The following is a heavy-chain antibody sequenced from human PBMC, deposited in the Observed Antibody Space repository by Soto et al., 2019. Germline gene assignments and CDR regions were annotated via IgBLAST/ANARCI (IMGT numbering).Heavy chain of an antibody. CDR1: GGSFSGYY. J-gene: IGHJ6*02. CDR2: INHSGST. V-gene: IGHV4-34*01. D-gene: IGHD1-1*01. CDR3: ARSWKQNYYYYYGMDV. Sequence: SETLSLTCAVYGGSFSGYYWSWIRQPPGKGLEWIGEINHSGSTNYNPSLKSRVTISVDTSKNQFSLKLSSVTAADTAVYYCARSWKQNYYYYYGMDVWGQGTTVTVSS.